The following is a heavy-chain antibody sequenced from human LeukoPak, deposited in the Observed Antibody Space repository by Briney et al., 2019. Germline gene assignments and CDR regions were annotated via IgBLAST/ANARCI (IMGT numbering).Heavy chain of an antibody. V-gene: IGHV4-34*01. J-gene: IGHJ4*02. CDR3: HLDYGDYRGPYYFGY. CDR1: GGSFSGYY. D-gene: IGHD4-17*01. Sequence: SETLSLTCAVYGGSFSGYYWSWLRPPPGKGLAWIGEINHSGSTNYNPPLTSRATISLDTPKTHFSLKLSSVTAADTAVYYCHLDYGDYRGPYYFGYWGQGTLVSASS. CDR2: INHSGST.